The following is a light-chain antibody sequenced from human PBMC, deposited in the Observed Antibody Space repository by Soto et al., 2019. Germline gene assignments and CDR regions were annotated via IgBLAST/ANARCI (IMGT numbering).Light chain of an antibody. CDR2: DVS. V-gene: IGLV2-11*01. J-gene: IGLJ1*01. CDR1: SSDVGGYNY. CDR3: SSYATGDNYV. Sequence: QSALTQPRSVSGSPGQSVTISCTGTSSDVGGYNYVSWYQQHPGKAPKLMIYDVSTRPSGVPDRFSGSKSGNTASLTISGLQAEDEADYYCSSYATGDNYVFGSGTKLTVL.